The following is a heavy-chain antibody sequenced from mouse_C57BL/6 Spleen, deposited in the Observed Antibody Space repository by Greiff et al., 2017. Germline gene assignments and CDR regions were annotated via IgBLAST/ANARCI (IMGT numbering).Heavy chain of an antibody. V-gene: IGHV1-52*01. CDR3: ARRKGDWPFDY. CDR1: GYTFTSYW. Sequence: QVQLQQPGAELVRPGSSVKLSCKASGYTFTSYWMHWVKQRPIQGLEWIGNIDPSDSETHYNQKFKDKATLTVDKSSSTAYMQLSSLTSEDSAVYYCARRKGDWPFDYWGQGTTLTVSS. J-gene: IGHJ2*01. CDR2: IDPSDSET. D-gene: IGHD3-3*01.